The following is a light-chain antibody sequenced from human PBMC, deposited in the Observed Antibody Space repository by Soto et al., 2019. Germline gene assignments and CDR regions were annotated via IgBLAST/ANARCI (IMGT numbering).Light chain of an antibody. CDR2: GAS. J-gene: IGKJ1*01. CDR3: QQSDSRPWT. Sequence: QMTQSPASLSASVGGRVSLACRASRSIRTYLTWYQQKPGTAPTLMIYGASTLYGGVPSRFSGSGSGTEFTLTISGLQPEDVATYLCQQSDSRPWTFGQGTKVDIK. V-gene: IGKV1-39*01. CDR1: RSIRTY.